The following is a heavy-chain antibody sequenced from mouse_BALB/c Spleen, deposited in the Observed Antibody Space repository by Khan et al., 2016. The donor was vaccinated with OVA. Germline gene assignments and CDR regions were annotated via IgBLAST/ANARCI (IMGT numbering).Heavy chain of an antibody. J-gene: IGHJ1*01. V-gene: IGHV1-22*01. CDR3: ARRDYYAYFWFFDV. CDR1: GYTFTEYT. D-gene: IGHD1-2*01. Sequence: EVQLQQSGPELVKPGASVKISCKTSGYTFTEYTMHWVKQSHGKSLEWIGRINPNNGGTSYNQKFKGKATLTVDTSSTTAYMELSSLTSEDSAVYYCARRDYYAYFWFFDVWGAGTTVTVSS. CDR2: INPNNGGT.